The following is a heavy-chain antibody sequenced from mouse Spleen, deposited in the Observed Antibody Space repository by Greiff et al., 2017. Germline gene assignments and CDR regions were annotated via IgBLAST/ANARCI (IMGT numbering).Heavy chain of an antibody. CDR3: ARAGVYYRYDVGYFDV. Sequence: EVMLVESEGGLVQPGSSMKLSCTASGFTFSDYYMAWVRQVPEKGLEWVANINYDGSSTYYLDSLKSRFIISRDNAKNILYLQMSSLKSEDTATYYCARAGVYYRYDVGYFDVWGAGTTVTVSS. J-gene: IGHJ1*01. V-gene: IGHV5-16*01. CDR1: GFTFSDYY. CDR2: INYDGSST. D-gene: IGHD2-14*01.